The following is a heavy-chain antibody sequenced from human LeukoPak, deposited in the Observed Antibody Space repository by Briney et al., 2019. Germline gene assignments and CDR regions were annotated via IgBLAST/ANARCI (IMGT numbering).Heavy chain of an antibody. Sequence: GGSLRLSCTPSGFTFGDYAMSWVRQAPGKGLEWVGFIRSKAYGGTTEYAASVKGRFTISRDDSKSIAYLQMNSLKTEDTAVYYCTRTKNYYYYYMDVWGKGTTVTVSS. CDR1: GFTFGDYA. CDR2: IRSKAYGGTT. V-gene: IGHV3-49*04. D-gene: IGHD2-8*01. J-gene: IGHJ6*03. CDR3: TRTKNYYYYYMDV.